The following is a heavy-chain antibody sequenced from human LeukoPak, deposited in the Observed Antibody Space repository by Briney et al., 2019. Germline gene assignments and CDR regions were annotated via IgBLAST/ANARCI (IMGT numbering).Heavy chain of an antibody. J-gene: IGHJ4*02. CDR3: ARSGLLWFGEIDY. CDR1: GFTFSRYW. CDR2: IKQDGSEM. D-gene: IGHD3-10*01. V-gene: IGHV3-7*03. Sequence: GGSLRLSCAASGFTFSRYWMSWVRQAPGKGLEWVANIKQDGSEMDYVDSVRGRFTISRDSTKNSLFLQMNSLRADDSAVYYCARSGLLWFGEIDYWGRGILVTVSS.